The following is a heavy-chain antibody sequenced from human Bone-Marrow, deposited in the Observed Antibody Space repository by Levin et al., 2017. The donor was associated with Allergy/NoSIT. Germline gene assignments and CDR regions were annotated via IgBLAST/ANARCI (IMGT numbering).Heavy chain of an antibody. V-gene: IGHV1-18*01. J-gene: IGHJ5*02. Sequence: GESLKISCKASGYTFTSYGISWVRQAPGQGLEWMGWISAYNGNTNYAQKLQGRVTMTTDTSTSTAYMELRSLRSDDTAVYYCARLAGDYSSSSLYWFDPWGQGTLVTVSS. CDR3: ARLAGDYSSSSLYWFDP. CDR2: ISAYNGNT. D-gene: IGHD6-6*01. CDR1: GYTFTSYG.